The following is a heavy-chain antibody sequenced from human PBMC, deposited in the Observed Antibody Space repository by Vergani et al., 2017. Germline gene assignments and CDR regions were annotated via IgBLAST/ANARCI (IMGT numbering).Heavy chain of an antibody. CDR2: IYYSGST. D-gene: IGHD6-19*01. V-gene: IGHV4-39*01. CDR3: ARLGIAVAGTIGY. CDR1: GGSISSSSYY. J-gene: IGHJ4*02. Sequence: QLQLQESGPGLVKPSETLSLTCTVSGGSISSSSYYWGWIRQPPGKGQEWIGSIYYSGSTYYNPSLKSRVTISVDTSKNQFSLKLSSGTAADTAVYYCARLGIAVAGTIGYWGQGTLVTVSS.